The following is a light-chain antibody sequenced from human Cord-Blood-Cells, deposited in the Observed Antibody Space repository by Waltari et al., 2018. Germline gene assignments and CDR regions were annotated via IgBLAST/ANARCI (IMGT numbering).Light chain of an antibody. CDR2: DVS. CDR1: RSDVGGYNY. V-gene: IGLV2-11*01. J-gene: IGLJ1*01. CDR3: CSYAGSYTYV. Sequence: QSALTQPRSVSGSPGPSVTIPCTGTRSDVGGYNYVSWYQQHPGKAPKLMIYDVSKRPSGVPDRFSGSKSGNTASRTISGLQAEDEADYYCCSYAGSYTYVFGTGTKVTVL.